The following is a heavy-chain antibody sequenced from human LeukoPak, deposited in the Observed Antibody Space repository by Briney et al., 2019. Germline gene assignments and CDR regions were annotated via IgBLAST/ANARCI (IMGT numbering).Heavy chain of an antibody. Sequence: SETLSLTCTVSGYSISSGYYWGWIRQPPGRELEWIASIYYRGSTHYNPSLASLKSRVTISGDTSKHQFSLTLSSVTAADTAVYYCARYREVGATVDYWGQGTLVTVSS. D-gene: IGHD1-26*01. J-gene: IGHJ4*02. CDR1: GYSISSGYY. CDR2: IYYRGST. CDR3: ARYREVGATVDY. V-gene: IGHV4-38-2*02.